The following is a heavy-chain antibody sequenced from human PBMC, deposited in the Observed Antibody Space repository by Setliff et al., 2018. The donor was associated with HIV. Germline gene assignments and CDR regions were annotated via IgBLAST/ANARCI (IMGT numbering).Heavy chain of an antibody. V-gene: IGHV1-46*01. CDR1: GYTFTSYY. CDR2: INPSGGRT. J-gene: IGHJ4*02. CDR3: ARDQGDNFWSGYCLDY. Sequence: ASVKVSRKASGYTFTSYYMHWVRQAPGQGLEWMGIINPSGGRTSYAQKFQGRVTMTRDTSSSTVYMELSSLRSEDTAVYYCARDQGDNFWSGYCLDYWGQGTLVTVSS. D-gene: IGHD3-3*01.